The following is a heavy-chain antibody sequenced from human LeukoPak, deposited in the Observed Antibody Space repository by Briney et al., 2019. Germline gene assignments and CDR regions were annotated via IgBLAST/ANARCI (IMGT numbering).Heavy chain of an antibody. CDR2: ISSSSSTI. D-gene: IGHD5-18*01. V-gene: IGHV3-48*01. CDR1: GFTFSSYS. Sequence: GGSLRLSCAASGFTFSSYSMNWVRQAPGKGLEWVSYISSSSSTIHYADSVKGRFTISRDNAKNSLYLQMNSLRAEDTAVYYCAREKVGYSGQYFDLWGRGTLVTVSS. J-gene: IGHJ2*01. CDR3: AREKVGYSGQYFDL.